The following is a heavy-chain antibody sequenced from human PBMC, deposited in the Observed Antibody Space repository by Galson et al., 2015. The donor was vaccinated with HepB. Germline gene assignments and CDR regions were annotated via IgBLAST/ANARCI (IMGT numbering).Heavy chain of an antibody. D-gene: IGHD1-14*01. Sequence: SLRLSCAASGFAFSDYYMTWIRQAPGKGLEWVSYISDSALTIDYADSVKGRFSISRDNAKNSLFLQMNSLRAEDTAVYYCAGGILGGSDYWGQGTLVTVSS. V-gene: IGHV3-11*01. J-gene: IGHJ4*02. CDR1: GFAFSDYY. CDR3: AGGILGGSDY. CDR2: ISDSALTI.